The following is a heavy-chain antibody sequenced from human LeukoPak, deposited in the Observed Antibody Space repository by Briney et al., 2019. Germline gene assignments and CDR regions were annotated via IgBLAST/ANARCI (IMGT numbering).Heavy chain of an antibody. CDR3: ATPDSSGYYYLY. V-gene: IGHV4-59*08. D-gene: IGHD3-22*01. CDR2: IYHSGST. Sequence: NTSETLSLTCTVSGDSISSYYWSWIRQSPGKGLEWIGFIYHSGSTNYNPSLKSRVTISVDTSKNQFSLKLSSVTAADTAVYYCATPDSSGYYYLYWGQGTLVTVSS. J-gene: IGHJ4*02. CDR1: GDSISSYY.